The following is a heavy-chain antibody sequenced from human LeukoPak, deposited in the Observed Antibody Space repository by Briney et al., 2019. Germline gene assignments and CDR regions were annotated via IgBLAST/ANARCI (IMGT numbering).Heavy chain of an antibody. CDR1: GFSFSSYS. CDR2: ISSSSSTI. Sequence: GGSLRLSCAASGFSFSSYSMNWVRQAPGKGLEWVSYISSSSSTIYYVDSVKGRFTISRDNAKNSLYLQMNSLRAEDTAVYYCARLGCSYGHTYFDYWGQGTLVTVSS. CDR3: ARLGCSYGHTYFDY. V-gene: IGHV3-48*01. J-gene: IGHJ4*02. D-gene: IGHD5-18*01.